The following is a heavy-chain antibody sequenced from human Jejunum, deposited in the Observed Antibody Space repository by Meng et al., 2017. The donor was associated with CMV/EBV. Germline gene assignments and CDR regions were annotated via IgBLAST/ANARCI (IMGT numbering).Heavy chain of an antibody. D-gene: IGHD2-2*01. V-gene: IGHV2-5*02. CDR2: IYWDDDK. CDR3: ALFTRSWFDP. CDR1: GFSLSTSEVG. J-gene: IGHJ5*02. Sequence: QVTLKESGPTLVKPTQTLTLPCTFSGFSLSTSEVGVGWIRQPPGKALEWLAVIYWDDDKRYSPSLKSRLTITKDTSKNQVVLTLTNMDPVDTATYYCALFTRSWFDPWGQGTLVTVSS.